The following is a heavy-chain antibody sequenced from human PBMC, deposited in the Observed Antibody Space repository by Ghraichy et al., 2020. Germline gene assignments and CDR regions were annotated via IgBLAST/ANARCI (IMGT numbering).Heavy chain of an antibody. J-gene: IGHJ4*01. V-gene: IGHV1-18*01. Sequence: ASVKVSCKASGYTFTSYGIHWVRQAPGQGLEWMGWTSGNNGNTNYAQKLQDRVTMTTDTSTTTAYMELRSLTSDDTAVYYCAKDGGGGGLSDNWGQEPWSPSPQ. CDR1: GYTFTSYG. CDR3: AKDGGGGGLSDN. D-gene: IGHD3-16*01. CDR2: TSGNNGNT.